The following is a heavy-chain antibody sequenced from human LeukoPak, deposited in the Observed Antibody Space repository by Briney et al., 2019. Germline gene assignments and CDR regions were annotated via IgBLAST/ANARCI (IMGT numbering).Heavy chain of an antibody. CDR3: ARDSVDAELQYFDL. D-gene: IGHD1-26*01. CDR1: GGSISSGGYY. J-gene: IGHJ2*01. CDR2: IYHSGST. V-gene: IGHV4-30-2*01. Sequence: SETLSLTCTVSGGSISSGGYYWSWIRQPPGKGLEWIGYIYHSGSTYYNPSLKSRVTISVDRSKNQFSLKLSSVTAADTAVYYCARDSVDAELQYFDLWGRGTLVTVSS.